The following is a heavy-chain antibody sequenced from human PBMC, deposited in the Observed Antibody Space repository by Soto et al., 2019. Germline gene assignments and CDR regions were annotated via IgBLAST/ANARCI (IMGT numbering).Heavy chain of an antibody. CDR2: INPLNGNT. D-gene: IGHD2-15*01. CDR3: ARDSQLGY. V-gene: IGHV1-18*01. J-gene: IGHJ4*02. CDR1: GYTFINYG. Sequence: QPQLVQSGPEVKKSGASVKVSCKASGYTFINYGVSWVRQAPGQGLEWMGWINPLNGNTNYTQKFQGRITMTTDTSTNTAYMEVRSLRSHDTAVFYCARDSQLGYWGQGTLVSVSS.